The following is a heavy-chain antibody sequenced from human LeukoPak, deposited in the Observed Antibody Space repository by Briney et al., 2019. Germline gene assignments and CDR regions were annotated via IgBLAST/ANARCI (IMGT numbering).Heavy chain of an antibody. CDR1: GDPISSYY. CDR2: IYTSGTT. CDR3: ARDVGYYGSGSYYRY. Sequence: ASDTLSLPCTVSGDPISSYYWSWLRQPAGKGLEWMGRIYTSGTTNYNPSLKSRVTMSVDTSKKQFSLKLNSVTAADTAVYYCARDVGYYGSGSYYRYWGQGSLVTVSS. J-gene: IGHJ4*02. D-gene: IGHD3-10*01. V-gene: IGHV4-4*07.